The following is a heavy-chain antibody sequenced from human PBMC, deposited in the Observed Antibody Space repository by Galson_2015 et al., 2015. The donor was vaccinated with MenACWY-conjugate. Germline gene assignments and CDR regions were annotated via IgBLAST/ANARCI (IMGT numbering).Heavy chain of an antibody. CDR3: ARSYLFPVPLDK. Sequence: SLRLSCAASGFTFSNYWMHWVRQAPGKGLVWVSRFSSDGSSTSYADSVKGRFTISRDNSKNTLYLQMNSLRVEDTAVYYCARSYLFPVPLDKWGQGTLVTVSS. V-gene: IGHV3-74*01. J-gene: IGHJ4*02. CDR1: GFTFSNYW. D-gene: IGHD1-26*01. CDR2: FSSDGSST.